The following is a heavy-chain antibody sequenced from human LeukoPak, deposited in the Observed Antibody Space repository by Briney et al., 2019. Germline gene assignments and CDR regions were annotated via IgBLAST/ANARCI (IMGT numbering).Heavy chain of an antibody. Sequence: GASVKVSCKASGYTFTSYGISWVRQAPGQGLEWMGWISAYNGNTNYAQKLQGRVTMTTDTSTSTAYMELRSLRSDDTAVYYSARGGGVTYYDLWSGLPGVDYWGQGTLVTVSS. CDR2: ISAYNGNT. J-gene: IGHJ4*02. V-gene: IGHV1-18*01. CDR3: ARGGGVTYYDLWSGLPGVDY. CDR1: GYTFTSYG. D-gene: IGHD3-3*01.